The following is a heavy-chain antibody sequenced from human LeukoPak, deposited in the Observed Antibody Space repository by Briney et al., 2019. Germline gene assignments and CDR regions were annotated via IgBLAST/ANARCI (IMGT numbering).Heavy chain of an antibody. Sequence: GGSLRLSCAASGFTFSDYYMSWIRQAPGKGLEWVSYISSSGSSIYYADSVKGRFTISRDNAKNSLYLQMNSLRAEDTAVCYCAKGYNEPNYYYYYMDVWGKGTTVTVSS. J-gene: IGHJ6*03. CDR1: GFTFSDYY. D-gene: IGHD1-14*01. CDR3: AKGYNEPNYYYYYMDV. V-gene: IGHV3-11*04. CDR2: ISSSGSSI.